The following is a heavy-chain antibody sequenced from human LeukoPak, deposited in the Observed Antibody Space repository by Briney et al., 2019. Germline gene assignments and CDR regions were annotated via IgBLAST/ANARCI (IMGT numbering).Heavy chain of an antibody. V-gene: IGHV1-8*01. J-gene: IGHJ4*02. CDR3: AALHCSSTSCYLDY. CDR1: GYTFTSYD. Sequence: ASMKVSCKGSGYTFTSYDINWVRQATGQRPEWMGWMNPNSGNTGYAQKFQGRVTMTRNTSISTAYMELSSLRSEDTAVYYCAALHCSSTSCYLDYWGQGTLVTVSS. CDR2: MNPNSGNT. D-gene: IGHD2-2*01.